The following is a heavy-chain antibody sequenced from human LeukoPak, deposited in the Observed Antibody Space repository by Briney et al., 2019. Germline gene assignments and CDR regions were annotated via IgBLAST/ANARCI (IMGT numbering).Heavy chain of an antibody. J-gene: IGHJ6*02. CDR1: GFTFSDYY. CDR3: VRDHPVLRYYGMDV. Sequence: GGSLRLSCSASGFTFSDYYMSWVRQAPGKGLEWVSYITNSGGSIYYADSVRGRFTISRDNAQHSLFLQMNSLRAEDTALYYCVRDHPVLRYYGMDVWGQGTTVTVSS. V-gene: IGHV3-11*01. CDR2: ITNSGGSI.